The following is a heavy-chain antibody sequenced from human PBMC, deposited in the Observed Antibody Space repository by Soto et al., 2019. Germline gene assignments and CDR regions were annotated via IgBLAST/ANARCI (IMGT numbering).Heavy chain of an antibody. D-gene: IGHD6-6*01. CDR2: IYYSGST. CDR3: ARRFSGSSSYYYYYMDV. Sequence: SETLSLTCTVSGFTISRYYWSWIRQPPGKELEWIGYIYYSGSTNYNPSLKSRVTISVDTSNNQFSLKLSSVTAADTAVYYCARRFSGSSSYYYYYMDVWGKGTTVTVSS. J-gene: IGHJ6*03. CDR1: GFTISRYY. V-gene: IGHV4-59*08.